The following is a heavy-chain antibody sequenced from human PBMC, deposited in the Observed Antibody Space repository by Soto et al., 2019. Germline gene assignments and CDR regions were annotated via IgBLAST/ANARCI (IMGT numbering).Heavy chain of an antibody. CDR3: ALYSGNYSGLCPS. CDR1: GYTFSNYA. Sequence: GASVKVSCKASGYTFSNYAIHWVRQAPGQRLEWMGWISAVNGNTKYSERFQGRVTFTSDTSASTAYMELSSLRSEDTAVFYCALYSGNYSGLCPSWGQGTQVTVSS. J-gene: IGHJ5*02. D-gene: IGHD1-26*01. V-gene: IGHV1-3*01. CDR2: ISAVNGNT.